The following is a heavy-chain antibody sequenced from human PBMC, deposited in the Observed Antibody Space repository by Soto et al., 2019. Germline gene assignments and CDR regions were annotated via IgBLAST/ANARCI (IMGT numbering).Heavy chain of an antibody. D-gene: IGHD2-2*02. CDR2: INAGNGNT. V-gene: IGHV1-3*01. Sequence: QVQLVQSGAEVKKPGASVKVSRKASGYTFTSYAMHWVRQAPGQRLEWMGWINAGNGNTKYSQKFQGRVTITRDTSASTAYMELSSLRSEDTAVYYCAITAISSLGWFDPWGQGTLVTVSS. CDR3: AITAISSLGWFDP. CDR1: GYTFTSYA. J-gene: IGHJ5*02.